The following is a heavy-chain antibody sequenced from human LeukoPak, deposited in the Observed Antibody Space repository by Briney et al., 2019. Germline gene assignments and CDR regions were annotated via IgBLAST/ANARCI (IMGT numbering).Heavy chain of an antibody. D-gene: IGHD3-9*01. J-gene: IGHJ4*02. V-gene: IGHV3-21*01. CDR2: ISSSSSYI. CDR1: GFTFSSYS. CDR3: ARDGGEGLTHIDY. Sequence: GGSLRLSCAASGFTFSSYSMNWVRQAPGKGLEWVSSISSSSSYIYYADSLKGRFTISRDNAKNSLYLQMNSLRAEDTAVYYCARDGGEGLTHIDYWGQGTLVTVSS.